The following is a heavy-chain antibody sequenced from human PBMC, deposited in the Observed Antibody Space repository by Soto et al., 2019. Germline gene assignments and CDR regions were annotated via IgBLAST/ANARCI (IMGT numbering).Heavy chain of an antibody. CDR2: ISYDGSNK. CDR3: ARGRWHY. J-gene: IGHJ4*02. V-gene: IGHV3-30-3*01. CDR1: GFTFSSYA. Sequence: VQLVESGGGVVQPGRSLRLSCAASGFTFSSYAMHWVRQAPGKGLEWVAVISYDGSNKYYADSVKGRFTISRDNSKNTLYLQMNSLRAEDTAVYYCARGRWHYWGQGTLVTVSS.